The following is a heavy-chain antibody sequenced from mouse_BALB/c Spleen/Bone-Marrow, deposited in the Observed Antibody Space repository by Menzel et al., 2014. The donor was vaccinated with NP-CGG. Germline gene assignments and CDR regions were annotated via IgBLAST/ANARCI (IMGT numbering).Heavy chain of an antibody. V-gene: IGHV1-14*01. CDR2: INPYNDGT. Sequence: VQLKQSGPELVKPGASVKMSCKASGYTFTSYVMHWVKQKPGQGLEWIGNINPYNDGTKYNEKFKGKATLTSDKFSSTAYMELGSLTSEDSAVYYCARSLYGFDWYFDVWGAGTTVTVSS. CDR1: GYTFTSYV. J-gene: IGHJ1*01. D-gene: IGHD2-2*01. CDR3: ARSLYGFDWYFDV.